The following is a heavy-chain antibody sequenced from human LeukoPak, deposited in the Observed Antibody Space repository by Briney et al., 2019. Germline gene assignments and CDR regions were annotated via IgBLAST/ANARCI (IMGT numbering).Heavy chain of an antibody. CDR1: GFTFSTYA. CDR3: ARVRIVGSTYDAFDI. D-gene: IGHD1-26*01. J-gene: IGHJ3*02. Sequence: PGGSLRLSCAASGFTFSTYAMHWVRQAPGKGLERVAVISYDGTTKYHADSVKGRFTISRDNSKNTLYLQMNTLRAEDTAVYYCARVRIVGSTYDAFDIWGQGTMVTVSS. V-gene: IGHV3-30-3*01. CDR2: ISYDGTTK.